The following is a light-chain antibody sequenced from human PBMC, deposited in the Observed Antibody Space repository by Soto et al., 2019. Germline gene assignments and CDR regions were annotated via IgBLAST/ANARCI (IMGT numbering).Light chain of an antibody. CDR1: QSVSSY. V-gene: IGKV3-11*01. CDR3: QQRSNWPALT. J-gene: IGKJ4*01. Sequence: EIVLTQSPATLSLSPGERATLSCRASQSVSSYLAWYQQKPGQAPRLLIYDASNRATGIPARFSGSGSWTAFTPPISSLEPEDFAVYYCQQRSNWPALTFGGGTKVEIK. CDR2: DAS.